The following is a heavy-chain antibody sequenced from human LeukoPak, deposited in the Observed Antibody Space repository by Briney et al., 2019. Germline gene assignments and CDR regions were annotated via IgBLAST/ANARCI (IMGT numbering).Heavy chain of an antibody. J-gene: IGHJ6*03. CDR2: IIPIFGTA. Sequence: GSSVKVSCKASGGTFSSYAISWVRQAPGQGLEWMGGIIPIFGTANYAQKFQGRVTITTDESTSTAYMELSSLRSEDTAVYYCARGVLDNGNQYCTNGVCYVDYYYYIDVWGKGTTVTVSS. V-gene: IGHV1-69*05. CDR3: ARGVLDNGNQYCTNGVCYVDYYYYIDV. D-gene: IGHD2-8*01. CDR1: GGTFSSYA.